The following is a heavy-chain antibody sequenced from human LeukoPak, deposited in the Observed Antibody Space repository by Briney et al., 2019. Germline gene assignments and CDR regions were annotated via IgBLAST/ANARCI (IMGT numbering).Heavy chain of an antibody. V-gene: IGHV1-18*01. D-gene: IGHD6-19*01. CDR1: GYTVSDHS. CDR3: ASSVISAWYGPDVFDV. Sequence: ASVKVSCKASGYTVSDHSMNWVRQAPGRGLEWLGWIRAYSGDTNFAQNIQGRVTMTRDTSTNIVYMELRSLRFDDTAVYYCASSVISAWYGPDVFDVWGHGTMVSVSS. CDR2: IRAYSGDT. J-gene: IGHJ3*01.